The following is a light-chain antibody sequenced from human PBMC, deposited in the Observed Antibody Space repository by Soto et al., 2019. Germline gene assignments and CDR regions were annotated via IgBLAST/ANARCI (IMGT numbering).Light chain of an antibody. V-gene: IGKV1-5*03. J-gene: IGKJ1*01. CDR1: QNINNW. CDR2: KAS. Sequence: DIRMTQSPSTLSASVGDRVTITCRASQNINNWLAWYQQKPGKAPKLLIYKASSLESGVPSRFSGSGSGAEFTLTISSLQPDDFATYYCQQYNSYLWTFGQGTEVEIK. CDR3: QQYNSYLWT.